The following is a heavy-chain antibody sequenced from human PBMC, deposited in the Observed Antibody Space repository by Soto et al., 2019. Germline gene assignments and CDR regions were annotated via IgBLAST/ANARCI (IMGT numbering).Heavy chain of an antibody. J-gene: IGHJ6*02. V-gene: IGHV3-30*18. Sequence: GGSLRLSCAASGFTFSSYGMHWVRQAPGKGLEWVAVILYDGSNKYYADSVKCRFTIARDNSKNTLYLQMISLRAEDTAVYYCAKEPLEWLFWHGMDVWGQGTTVTVSS. CDR1: GFTFSSYG. CDR3: AKEPLEWLFWHGMDV. CDR2: ILYDGSNK. D-gene: IGHD3-3*01.